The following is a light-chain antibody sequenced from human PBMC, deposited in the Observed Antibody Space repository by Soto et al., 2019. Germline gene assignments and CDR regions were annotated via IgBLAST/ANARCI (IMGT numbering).Light chain of an antibody. CDR1: QSVSSNY. CDR2: GAS. J-gene: IGKJ5*01. CDR3: HQYCSSRT. V-gene: IGKV3-20*01. Sequence: EIVLTQSPGTLSLSPGERATLSCRASQSVSSNYLAWYQQKPGQAPRLLIYGASSRATGIPDRFSGSGSGTYFTLTISRLEPEDFSVYYCHQYCSSRTFGQGTRLEMK.